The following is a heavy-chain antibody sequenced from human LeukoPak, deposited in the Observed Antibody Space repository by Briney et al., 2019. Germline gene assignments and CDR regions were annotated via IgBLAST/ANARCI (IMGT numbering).Heavy chain of an antibody. D-gene: IGHD3-3*01. CDR3: ARGQKETFTIFGVVIMMPFDY. CDR2: ISSSSGYI. CDR1: GFTFSSYS. J-gene: IGHJ4*02. V-gene: IGHV3-21*01. Sequence: PGGSLRLSCAASGFTFSSYSMNWVRQAPGKGQEWVSSISSSSGYIYYADSMKGRFTISRDNAKNSLYLQMNSLGAEDTALYYCARGQKETFTIFGVVIMMPFDYWGQGTPVTVSS.